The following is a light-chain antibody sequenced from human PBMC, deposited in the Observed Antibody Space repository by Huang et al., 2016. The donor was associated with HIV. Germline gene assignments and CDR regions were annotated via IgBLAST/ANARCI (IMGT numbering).Light chain of an antibody. CDR1: QSLLHGNGHNY. CDR2: LGS. Sequence: DIVMTQSLLPLPVTPGEPASISCRSSQSLLHGNGHNYLDWYLQKPGQSPQLLSYLGSYRASGVPDRFSGSGSGTDFILKISRVEAEDVGIYYCMQALQTPWTFGHGTKVEIK. CDR3: MQALQTPWT. J-gene: IGKJ1*01. V-gene: IGKV2-28*01.